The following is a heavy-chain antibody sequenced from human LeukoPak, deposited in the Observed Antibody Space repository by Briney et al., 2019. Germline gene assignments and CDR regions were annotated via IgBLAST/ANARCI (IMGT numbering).Heavy chain of an antibody. V-gene: IGHV1-2*02. CDR3: ASSRFLEWLYLLDY. CDR2: INSNSGGT. J-gene: IGHJ4*02. Sequence: APVKVSCRAFGYTFTGYYIHWVRQAPGQGLEWMGWINSNSGGTNFAQKFQGRVTMTRDTSISTAYMELSRLRSDDRAVYYCASSRFLEWLYLLDYWGQGTLVTVSS. D-gene: IGHD3-3*01. CDR1: GYTFTGYY.